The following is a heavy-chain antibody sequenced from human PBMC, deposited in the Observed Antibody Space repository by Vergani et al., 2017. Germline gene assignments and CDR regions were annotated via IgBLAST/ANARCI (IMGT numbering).Heavy chain of an antibody. Sequence: QVQLVQSGAEVQKPGASVKVSCKASGYTFTGYYMHWVRQAPGQGLEWMGWINPNSGGTNYAQKFQGRVTMTRDTSISTAYMELSRLRSDDTAVYYCARATYYYDSSGYWSSSYYYGMDVWGQGTTVTVSS. J-gene: IGHJ6*02. CDR2: INPNSGGT. V-gene: IGHV1-2*02. CDR1: GYTFTGYY. D-gene: IGHD3-22*01. CDR3: ARATYYYDSSGYWSSSYYYGMDV.